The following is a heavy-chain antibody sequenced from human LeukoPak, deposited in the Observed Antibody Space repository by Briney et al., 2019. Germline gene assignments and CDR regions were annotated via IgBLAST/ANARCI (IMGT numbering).Heavy chain of an antibody. Sequence: GLSLQISSPGSGFRFTSYWIGWVRPMPGKGMEWMGIIYCVDSDTRYSTSFQGQVTISADKSISTAYLQWSSLKASDTAMYYCGRGGYYRGGIFYYYFDYWGQGTLVTVSS. CDR2: IYCVDSDT. V-gene: IGHV5-51*01. J-gene: IGHJ4*02. CDR1: GFRFTSYW. CDR3: GRGGYYRGGIFYYYFDY. D-gene: IGHD2-15*01.